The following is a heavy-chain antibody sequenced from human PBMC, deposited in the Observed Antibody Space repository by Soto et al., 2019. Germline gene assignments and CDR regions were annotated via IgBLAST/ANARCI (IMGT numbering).Heavy chain of an antibody. D-gene: IGHD5-18*01. Sequence: PSETLSLTCSVSGGSNTSRSYYWDWIRQPPGKGLEWVGCVYHDGSTNYNPSLRNRVTMSVDTSKNEFSLRLSSVTAADTAVYYCARDTAMVTPTHYYYYRMDVWGQGTTVTVSS. V-gene: IGHV4-39*07. CDR3: ARDTAMVTPTHYYYYRMDV. CDR2: VYHDGST. CDR1: GGSNTSRSYY. J-gene: IGHJ6*02.